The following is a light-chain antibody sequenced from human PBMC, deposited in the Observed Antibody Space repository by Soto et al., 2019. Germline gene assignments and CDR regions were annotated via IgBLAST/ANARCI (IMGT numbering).Light chain of an antibody. J-gene: IGKJ3*01. V-gene: IGKV3-15*01. CDR3: QQYNDWPFT. Sequence: EIVMTQSPATLSVSPGERATLSCGASQSVINNLAWYQQKPGQAPRLLIYGASTRATGIPARFSGSGSGTEFTLTISGLQSEDFALYYCQQYNDWPFTFGHGTKVDIK. CDR2: GAS. CDR1: QSVINN.